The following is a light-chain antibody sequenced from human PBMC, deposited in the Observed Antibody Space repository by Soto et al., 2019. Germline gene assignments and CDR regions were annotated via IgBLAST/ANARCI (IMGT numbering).Light chain of an antibody. J-gene: IGLJ2*01. CDR1: SSDVGGYNY. CDR3: SSYTSSNTLV. V-gene: IGLV2-14*01. CDR2: EVS. Sequence: QSVLTQPASVSGSPGQSITISCTGTSSDVGGYNYVSWYQQHPVKAPKLMIYEVSHRPSGVSYRFSGSKSGNTASLTISGLQAEDEADYYCSSYTSSNTLVFGGGTKVTVL.